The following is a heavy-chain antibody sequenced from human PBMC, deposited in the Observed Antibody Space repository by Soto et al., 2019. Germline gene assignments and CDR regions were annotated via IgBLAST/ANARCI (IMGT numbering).Heavy chain of an antibody. Sequence: ASVKVSCKASGYTFTSYDINWVRQATGQGLEWMGWMNPNSGNTGYAQKFQGRVTMTRSTSISTAYMELSSLRSEDMAVYYCARGPFSSSWYGGLYYFDYWGQGTLVTVSS. V-gene: IGHV1-8*01. D-gene: IGHD6-13*01. CDR1: GYTFTSYD. CDR3: ARGPFSSSWYGGLYYFDY. CDR2: MNPNSGNT. J-gene: IGHJ4*02.